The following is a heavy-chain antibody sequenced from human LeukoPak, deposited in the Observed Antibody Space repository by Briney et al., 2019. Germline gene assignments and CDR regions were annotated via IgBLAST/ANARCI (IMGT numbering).Heavy chain of an antibody. CDR2: ISYDGNNK. J-gene: IGHJ4*02. CDR3: AKGSSDGYNECFDY. CDR1: GFTFSSYG. V-gene: IGHV3-30*18. D-gene: IGHD5-12*01. Sequence: PGRSLRLSCAASGFTFSSYGMHWVRQAPGKGLEWVAVISYDGNNKYYADSVKGRFTISRDNSKNTLYLQMNSLRAEDTAVYYCAKGSSDGYNECFDYWGQGTLVTVSS.